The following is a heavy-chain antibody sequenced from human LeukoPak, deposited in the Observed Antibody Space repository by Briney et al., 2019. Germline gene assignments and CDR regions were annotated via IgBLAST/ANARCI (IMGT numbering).Heavy chain of an antibody. Sequence: PGGSLRLSCAASGFTFSNYNMNWVRQAPGKGLECISFISSSSSTIYYADSVKGRFTISRDNAKSPLFLQMSSLRAEDTAVYYCARENYADLFDYWGQGTLVTVSS. J-gene: IGHJ4*02. CDR2: ISSSSSTI. V-gene: IGHV3-48*01. CDR1: GFTFSNYN. CDR3: ARENYADLFDY. D-gene: IGHD4-17*01.